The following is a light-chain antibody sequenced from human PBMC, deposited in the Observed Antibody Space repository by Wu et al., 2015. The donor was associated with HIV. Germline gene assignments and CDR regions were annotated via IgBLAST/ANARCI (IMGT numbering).Light chain of an antibody. Sequence: AIQTTQSPSSLSASVGDRVTITCRASQGIRSDLGWYQQKPGKAPRLLIYATSTLQIGVPSRFSGSGSGTDFTLTISSLQPEDFATYYCQQNYLYPPTFGQGTRVEIK. J-gene: IGKJ1*01. V-gene: IGKV1-6*01. CDR2: ATS. CDR3: QQNYLYPPT. CDR1: QGIRSD.